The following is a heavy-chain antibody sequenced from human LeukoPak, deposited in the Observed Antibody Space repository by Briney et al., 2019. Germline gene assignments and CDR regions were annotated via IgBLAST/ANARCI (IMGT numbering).Heavy chain of an antibody. V-gene: IGHV4-30-4*08. CDR1: GGSISSGDYY. J-gene: IGHJ4*02. D-gene: IGHD2-15*01. CDR2: IYYSGST. CDR3: ARDSGSGLDY. Sequence: SETLSLICTVSGGSISSGDYYWSWIRQPPGKGLEWIGYIYYSGSTYYNPSLKSRVTISVDTSKNQFSLKLSSVTAADTAVYYCARDSGSGLDYWGQGTLVTVSS.